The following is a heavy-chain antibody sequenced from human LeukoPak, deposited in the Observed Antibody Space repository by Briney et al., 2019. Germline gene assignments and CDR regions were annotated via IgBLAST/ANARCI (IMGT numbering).Heavy chain of an antibody. CDR2: INIGGTNT. CDR1: GFTFNDYY. J-gene: IGHJ6*02. D-gene: IGHD2-21*02. V-gene: IGHV3-11*06. Sequence: GGSLRLSCAASGFTFNDYYMSWIRQAPGKGLEWLSYINIGGTNTHYADSVKGRFTISRDNAKNSLYLQMNSWRAKNTAVYYCARDRPATICGGDCYSSSMDVWGQGTTVTVSS. CDR3: ARDRPATICGGDCYSSSMDV.